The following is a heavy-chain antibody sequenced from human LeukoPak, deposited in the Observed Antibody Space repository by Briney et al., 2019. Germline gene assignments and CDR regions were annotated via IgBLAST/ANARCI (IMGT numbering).Heavy chain of an antibody. V-gene: IGHV4-59*01. J-gene: IGHJ4*02. CDR1: GASIIGYY. CDR2: IYYSGST. D-gene: IGHD6-19*01. CDR3: ARDSSGWPT. Sequence: SETLSLTCSVSGASIIGYYWSWIRQPPGKGLEWIGYIYYSGSTNYNPSLKSRVTISVDTSKNQFSLKLSSVTAADTAVYYCARDSSGWPTWGQGTLVTVSS.